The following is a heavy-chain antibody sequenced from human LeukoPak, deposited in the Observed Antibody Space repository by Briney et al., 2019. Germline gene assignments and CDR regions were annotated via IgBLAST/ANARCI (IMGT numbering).Heavy chain of an antibody. Sequence: PSETLSLTCAVSGYSISSGYYWGWIRQPPGKGLERIGSIYHSGSTYYNPSLKSRVTISVDTSKNQFSLKLSSVTAADTAVYYCARDYYGSGRSLDHWGQGTLVTVSS. J-gene: IGHJ4*02. D-gene: IGHD3-10*01. CDR2: IYHSGST. CDR3: ARDYYGSGRSLDH. CDR1: GYSISSGYY. V-gene: IGHV4-38-2*02.